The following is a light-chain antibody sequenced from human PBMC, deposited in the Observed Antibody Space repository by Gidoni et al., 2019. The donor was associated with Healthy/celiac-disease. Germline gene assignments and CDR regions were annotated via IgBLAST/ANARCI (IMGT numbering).Light chain of an antibody. J-gene: IGKJ4*01. CDR3: QQYDNLPVT. CDR1: QDISNY. Sequence: DIQMTQSPSSLSASVGDRVTITCQASQDISNYLNWYQQKPGKAPTLLIYDASNLETGAPSRFSGSGSGTDFTFTISSLQPEDIATYYCQQYDNLPVTFXGXTKVEIK. V-gene: IGKV1-33*01. CDR2: DAS.